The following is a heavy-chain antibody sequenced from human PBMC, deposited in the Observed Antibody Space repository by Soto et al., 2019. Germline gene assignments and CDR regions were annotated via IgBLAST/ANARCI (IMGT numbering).Heavy chain of an antibody. CDR3: ATVCIGGSCFSGMHYHYYYGMDV. J-gene: IGHJ6*02. V-gene: IGHV5-10-1*01. Sequence: GESLKISCKGSGYSFTSYWISWVRQMPGKGLEWMGRIDPSDSYTNYSPSFQGHVTISADKSISTAYLQWSSLKASDTAMYYCATVCIGGSCFSGMHYHYYYGMDVWGQGTTVTVSS. D-gene: IGHD2-15*01. CDR2: IDPSDSYT. CDR1: GYSFTSYW.